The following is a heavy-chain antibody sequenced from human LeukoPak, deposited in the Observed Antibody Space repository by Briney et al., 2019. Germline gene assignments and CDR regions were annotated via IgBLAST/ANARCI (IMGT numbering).Heavy chain of an antibody. CDR3: ARGESSTPSYYYSYTDV. V-gene: IGHV4-59*01. D-gene: IGHD6-13*01. J-gene: IGHJ6*03. CDR1: GGSISSYY. Sequence: SSETLSLTCTVSGGSISSYYWSWIRQPPGKGLEWIGYIYYSGSTNYNPTLKKRVTISVDTSKNQFSLKLNSVTAADTAVYYCARGESSTPSYYYSYTDVWGKGTTVTVSS. CDR2: IYYSGST.